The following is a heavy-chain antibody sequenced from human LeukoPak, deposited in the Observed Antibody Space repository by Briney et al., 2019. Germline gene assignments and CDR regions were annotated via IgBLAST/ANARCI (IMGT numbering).Heavy chain of an antibody. J-gene: IGHJ6*03. D-gene: IGHD1/OR15-1a*01. Sequence: SVKVSCKPSGGTFSSYAISWVRQAPGQGLEWMGGIIPIFGTANYAQKFQGSVTVTADESTSTAYMELSSLRSEDTAVYYCARGITGPKSPTFQYYYYYMDVWGKGSTVTVS. CDR3: ARGITGPKSPTFQYYYYYMDV. CDR2: IIPIFGTA. CDR1: GGTFSSYA. V-gene: IGHV1-69*13.